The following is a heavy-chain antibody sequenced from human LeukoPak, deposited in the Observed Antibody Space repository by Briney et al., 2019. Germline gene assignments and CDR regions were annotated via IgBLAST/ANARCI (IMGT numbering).Heavy chain of an antibody. CDR2: ISYDGRNI. Sequence: LRLSCAASGFTFNNYGMHWVRQAPGKGLEWVAVISYDGRNIHYPDSVKGRFTISRDISTDTLWLQMDSLRTEDTAVYYCAKGPLRGTAAAIDYWGQGTLVTVSS. D-gene: IGHD2-2*01. CDR3: AKGPLRGTAAAIDY. V-gene: IGHV3-30*18. CDR1: GFTFNNYG. J-gene: IGHJ4*02.